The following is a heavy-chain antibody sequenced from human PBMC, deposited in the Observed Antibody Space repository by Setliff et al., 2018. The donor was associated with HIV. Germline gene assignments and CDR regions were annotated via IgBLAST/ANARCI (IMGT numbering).Heavy chain of an antibody. Sequence: SETLSLTCTVSGGSISSYYWSWIRQPPGKGLEWIGYIYYSGSTYYNPSLKSRVTISVDTSKDQFSLKLSSVTAADTAVYYCARTRGGCMSTSCPTSYYYYYMDVWGKGTTVTVSS. D-gene: IGHD2-2*01. V-gene: IGHV4-59*06. CDR3: ARTRGGCMSTSCPTSYYYYYMDV. CDR2: IYYSGST. CDR1: GGSISSYY. J-gene: IGHJ6*03.